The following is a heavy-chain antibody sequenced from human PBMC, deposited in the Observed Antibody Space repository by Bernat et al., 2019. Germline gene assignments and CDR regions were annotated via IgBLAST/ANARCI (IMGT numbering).Heavy chain of an antibody. CDR3: AREEYSSSSLDY. V-gene: IGHV4-34*11. Sequence: QVQLQQWGAGLLKPSETLSLTCAVYGGSFSGYYWSWIRQPPGKGLEWIGYIYHSGSTNYNPSLKSRVAISVDTSKNQFSLNLSSVTAADTAVYYCAREEYSSSSLDYWGQGTLVTVSS. D-gene: IGHD6-6*01. J-gene: IGHJ4*02. CDR2: IYHSGST. CDR1: GGSFSGYY.